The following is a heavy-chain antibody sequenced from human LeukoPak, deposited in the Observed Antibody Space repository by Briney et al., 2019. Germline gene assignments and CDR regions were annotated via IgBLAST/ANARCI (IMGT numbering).Heavy chain of an antibody. CDR2: ISSSGSTI. J-gene: IGHJ5*02. Sequence: GGSLRLSCAASGFTFSSYEMNWVRQAPGKRLEWVSYISSSGSTIYYADSVKGRFTISRDNAKNSLYLQMNSLRAEDTAVYYCPRDGLYCSGGSCYSYTVRNWFDPWGQGTLVTVSS. D-gene: IGHD2-15*01. CDR1: GFTFSSYE. V-gene: IGHV3-48*03. CDR3: PRDGLYCSGGSCYSYTVRNWFDP.